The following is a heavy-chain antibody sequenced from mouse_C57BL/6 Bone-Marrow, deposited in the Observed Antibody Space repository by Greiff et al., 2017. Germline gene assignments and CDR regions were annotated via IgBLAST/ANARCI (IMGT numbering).Heavy chain of an antibody. J-gene: IGHJ2*01. D-gene: IGHD1-1*01. CDR2: INPNNGGT. V-gene: IGHV1-26*01. CDR1: GYTFTDYY. Sequence: VQLQQSGPELVKPGASVKISCKASGYTFTDYYMNWVKQSHGKSLEWIGDINPNNGGTSYNQKFKGKATLTVDKSSSTAYMELRSLTSEDSAVYYCARWGRDGSSYRGDYFDYWGQGTTLTVSS. CDR3: ARWGRDGSSYRGDYFDY.